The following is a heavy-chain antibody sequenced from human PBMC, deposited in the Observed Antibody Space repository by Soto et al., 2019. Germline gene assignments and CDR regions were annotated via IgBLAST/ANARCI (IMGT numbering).Heavy chain of an antibody. Sequence: QVQLQESGPGLVKPSQTLSLICTVSGGSINSGGYYWSWIRQHPGKGLEWIGYIYYSGSTYYNPLLRSRVTISEGAYENQFSLKLSSVTAADTAVYFCARAYRKSGYSSSWVFDSWGQGTLVNVSS. CDR3: ARAYRKSGYSSSWVFDS. V-gene: IGHV4-31*03. D-gene: IGHD6-13*01. CDR1: GGSINSGGYY. CDR2: IYYSGST. J-gene: IGHJ4*02.